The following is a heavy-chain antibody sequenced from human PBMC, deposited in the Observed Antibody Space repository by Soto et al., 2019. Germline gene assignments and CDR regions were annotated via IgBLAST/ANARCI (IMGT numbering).Heavy chain of an antibody. CDR3: ARGVYGGNARLEY. V-gene: IGHV4-31*03. D-gene: IGHD4-17*01. J-gene: IGHJ4*02. CDR1: VVSISSGGYY. Sequence: PSETLSLTCTFSVVSISSGGYYCSWIRQHPWKGLEWIGYIYYSGSTYYNPSLKSRVTISVDTSKNQFSLKLSSVTAADTAVYYCARGVYGGNARLEYWGQGTLVTVSS. CDR2: IYYSGST.